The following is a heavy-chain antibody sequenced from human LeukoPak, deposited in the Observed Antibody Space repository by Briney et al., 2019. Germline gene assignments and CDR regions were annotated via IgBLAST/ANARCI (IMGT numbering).Heavy chain of an antibody. V-gene: IGHV3-48*01. D-gene: IGHD3-16*01. CDR2: ISSSSSTI. Sequence: GGSLRLSCAASGFTFSSYGMNWVRQAPGKGLEWVSYISSSSSTIYYADSVKGRFTISRDNAKNSLYLQMNSLRAEDTAVYYCAREGPGDYVWGSSYFDYWGQGTLVTVSS. J-gene: IGHJ4*02. CDR3: AREGPGDYVWGSSYFDY. CDR1: GFTFSSYG.